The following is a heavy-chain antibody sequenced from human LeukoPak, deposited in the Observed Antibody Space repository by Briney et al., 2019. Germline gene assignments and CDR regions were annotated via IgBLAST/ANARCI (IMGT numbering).Heavy chain of an antibody. CDR2: IYYSANT. D-gene: IGHD3-9*01. Sequence: SETLSLTCSVSGGSVNSNDHYWSWLRQSPGRGLEWIVSIYYSANTYSSPSLESRVSMSMDVPRNQFSLQMNSVTAADTAVYYCTSKEPLYDVLTVYYGCTFDIWGQGTMVTVSS. J-gene: IGHJ3*02. CDR3: TSKEPLYDVLTVYYGCTFDI. CDR1: GGSVNSNDHY. V-gene: IGHV4-30-4*01.